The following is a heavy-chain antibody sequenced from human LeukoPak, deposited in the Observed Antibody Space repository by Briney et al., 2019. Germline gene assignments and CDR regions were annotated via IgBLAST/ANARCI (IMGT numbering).Heavy chain of an antibody. CDR1: GGSSSSYY. Sequence: PSETLSLTCTVSGGSSSSYYWSWIRQPPGKGLEWIGYIYDSGSTSYNPSLKSRVTISGDTSKNQFSLRLSSVTAADTAVYYCARPLIGGGCHAFEIWGQGTMVTVSS. J-gene: IGHJ3*02. V-gene: IGHV4-59*08. CDR3: ARPLIGGGCHAFEI. D-gene: IGHD2-15*01. CDR2: IYDSGST.